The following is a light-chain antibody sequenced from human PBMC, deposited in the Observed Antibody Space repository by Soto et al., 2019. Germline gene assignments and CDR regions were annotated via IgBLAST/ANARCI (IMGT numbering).Light chain of an antibody. CDR2: EVT. CDR3: NSFTTTTTVV. Sequence: QSVLTQPPSASGAPGQRVTISCTGTSSDVGAYDHVSWYQQHPGKAPKLIIYEVTNRPSGVSNRFSGSKSGNTASLTISGLQAEDEADYYCNSFTTTTTVVFGGGTKLTVL. CDR1: SSDVGAYDH. J-gene: IGLJ2*01. V-gene: IGLV2-14*01.